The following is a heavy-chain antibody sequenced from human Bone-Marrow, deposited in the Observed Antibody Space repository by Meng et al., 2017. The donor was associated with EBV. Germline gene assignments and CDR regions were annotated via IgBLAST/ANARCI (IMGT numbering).Heavy chain of an antibody. Sequence: QVPLKEPGPGLVKPSGTLSLTCAVSGGSISSSNWWSWVRQPPGKGLEWIGEIYHSGSTNYNPSLKSRVTISVDKSKNQFSLKLSSVTAADTAVYYCARGKVTVTTYYYGMDVWGQGTTVTVSS. V-gene: IGHV4-4*02. CDR3: ARGKVTVTTYYYGMDV. CDR1: GGSISSSNW. CDR2: IYHSGST. D-gene: IGHD4-17*01. J-gene: IGHJ6*02.